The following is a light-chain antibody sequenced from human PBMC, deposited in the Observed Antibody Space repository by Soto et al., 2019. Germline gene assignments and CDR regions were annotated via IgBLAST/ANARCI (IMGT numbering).Light chain of an antibody. CDR1: QGIGNY. Sequence: DIQLTQSPSFLSASVGDRVPITCRAIQGIGNYLAWYQQRPGKAPKLLIYAASTLQSGVLSRFSGSGSGTEFTLTINSLQPEDSATYYCQHLNNYPAIIFGQGTHWRL. J-gene: IGKJ5*01. CDR2: AAS. V-gene: IGKV1-9*01. CDR3: QHLNNYPAII.